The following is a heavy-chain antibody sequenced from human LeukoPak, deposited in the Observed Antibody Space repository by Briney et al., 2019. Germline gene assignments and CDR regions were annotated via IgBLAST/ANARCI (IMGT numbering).Heavy chain of an antibody. CDR1: GFTFNSYG. Sequence: GGSLRLSCAASGFTFNSYGMHWVRQAPGKGLEWVAFILYDGSNKYYADSVKGRFTISRDNSKNTLYLQMNSLRAEDTAVYYCAKDGGGTDFDYWGQGTLVTVSS. CDR2: ILYDGSNK. V-gene: IGHV3-30*18. CDR3: AKDGGGTDFDY. J-gene: IGHJ4*02. D-gene: IGHD1-26*01.